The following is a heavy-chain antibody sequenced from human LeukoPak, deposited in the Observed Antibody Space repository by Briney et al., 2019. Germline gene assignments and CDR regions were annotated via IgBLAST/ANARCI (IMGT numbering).Heavy chain of an antibody. CDR1: GFTFSTSA. CDR2: ISVSGNST. CDR3: VKRYCSSTTCYFYMDV. D-gene: IGHD2-2*01. V-gene: IGHV3-23*01. Sequence: GGSLRISCTASGFTFSTSAMSWVRQAPGKGLEWVSAISVSGNSTYYADSVKGRFTISRDNSENTLYLQMNSLRAEDTAVYYCVKRYCSSTTCYFYMDVWGKGTTVTVSS. J-gene: IGHJ6*03.